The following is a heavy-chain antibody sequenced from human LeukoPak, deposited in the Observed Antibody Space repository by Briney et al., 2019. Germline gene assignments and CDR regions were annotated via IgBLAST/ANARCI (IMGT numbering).Heavy chain of an antibody. D-gene: IGHD3-10*01. Sequence: GGSLRLSCAASGFTVSNDYLAWVRQAPGRGLEWVSLIYGDGTTFYTDSVKGRFTISRDNFKNTLYLQMSSLKPEDTALYYCARDRAGAQSWVALDPWGQGTLVTVSS. V-gene: IGHV3-66*02. CDR2: IYGDGTT. CDR1: GFTVSNDY. CDR3: ARDRAGAQSWVALDP. J-gene: IGHJ5*02.